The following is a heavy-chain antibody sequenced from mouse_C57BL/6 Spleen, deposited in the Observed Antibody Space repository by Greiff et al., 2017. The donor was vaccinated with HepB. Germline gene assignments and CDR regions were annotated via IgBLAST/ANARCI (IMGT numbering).Heavy chain of an antibody. CDR1: GYSITSGYY. D-gene: IGHD1-1*01. Sequence: EVKLMESGPGLVKPSQSLSLTCSVSGYSITSGYYWNWIRQFPGNKLEWMGYISYDGSNNYNPSLKNRISITRDTSKNQFFLTLNSVTTEDTATYYCARGDGSSYGYFDYWGQGTTLTVSS. CDR3: ARGDGSSYGYFDY. V-gene: IGHV3-6*01. CDR2: ISYDGSN. J-gene: IGHJ2*01.